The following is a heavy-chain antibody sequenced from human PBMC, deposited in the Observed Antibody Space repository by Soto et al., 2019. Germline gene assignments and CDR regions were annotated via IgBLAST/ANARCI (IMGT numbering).Heavy chain of an antibody. CDR3: ATGDLTFGGVLNA. V-gene: IGHV1-69*02. Sequence: QVQLVQSGADVKKPGSSVKVSCKASGATFSSSTFTWVRQAPGQGLEWMGRIIPMFGITNSAQKFQGRLGITADESTNTVFMDMSSLRSADTAIYYCATGDLTFGGVLNAWGQGTLVTVSS. CDR2: IIPMFGIT. J-gene: IGHJ4*02. CDR1: GATFSSST. D-gene: IGHD3-16*01.